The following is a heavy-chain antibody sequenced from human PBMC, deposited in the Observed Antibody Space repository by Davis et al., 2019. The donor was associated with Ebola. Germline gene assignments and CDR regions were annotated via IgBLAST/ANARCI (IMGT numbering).Heavy chain of an antibody. Sequence: PSETLSLTCTVSGVSISRHYWSWIRQPPGKRLEWIGSIYYTGSAYYNSSLNSRVTISVDTSKNQFSLNLSSVTAADTAVYYCARAPIAGAGTRWGTRWFDPWGQGTLVSVSS. CDR1: GVSISRHY. V-gene: IGHV4-59*11. CDR3: ARAPIAGAGTRWGTRWFDP. CDR2: IYYTGSA. D-gene: IGHD6-13*01. J-gene: IGHJ5*02.